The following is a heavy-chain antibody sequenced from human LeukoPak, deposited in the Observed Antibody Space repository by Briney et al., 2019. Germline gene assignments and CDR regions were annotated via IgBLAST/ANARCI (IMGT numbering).Heavy chain of an antibody. D-gene: IGHD3-22*01. CDR2: ISSSGSTI. Sequence: GGSLRLSCAASGFTFGDYYMSWIRQAPGKGLECVSYISSSGSTIHYADSVRGRLTISRDNAKNSLYLQMNSLRAEDTAVYYCARMYYYDGSGYSNAFDIWGQGTRVTVSS. CDR1: GFTFGDYY. V-gene: IGHV3-11*01. J-gene: IGHJ3*02. CDR3: ARMYYYDGSGYSNAFDI.